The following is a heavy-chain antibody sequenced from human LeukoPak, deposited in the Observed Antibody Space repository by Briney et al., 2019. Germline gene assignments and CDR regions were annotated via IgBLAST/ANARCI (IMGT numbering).Heavy chain of an antibody. D-gene: IGHD2-21*02. V-gene: IGHV3-66*01. J-gene: IGHJ4*02. CDR3: AKENQAYCGSDCYDDY. CDR1: GFTVSSNY. Sequence: PGGSLRLSCAASGFTVSSNYMSWVRQAPGKGLEWVSVIYSDGSTYYADSVKGRFTISRDNSKNTLYLQMNSLRAEDTAVYYCAKENQAYCGSDCYDDYWGQGTLVTVSS. CDR2: IYSDGST.